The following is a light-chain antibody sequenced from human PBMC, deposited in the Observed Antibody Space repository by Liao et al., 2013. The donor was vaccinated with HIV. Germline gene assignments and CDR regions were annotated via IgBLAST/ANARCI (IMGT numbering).Light chain of an antibody. Sequence: YVLTQPPSVSVAPGQTAVMTCGGNNIRSRGVHWYQQRPGQSPVLVIYHDSKRPSGIPVRFSGSYSGNTATLTISRVEAEDEADYYCQVWDGISDHPVFGGGTKLTVL. J-gene: IGLJ3*02. CDR2: HDS. CDR1: NIRSRG. V-gene: IGLV3-21*01. CDR3: QVWDGISDHPV.